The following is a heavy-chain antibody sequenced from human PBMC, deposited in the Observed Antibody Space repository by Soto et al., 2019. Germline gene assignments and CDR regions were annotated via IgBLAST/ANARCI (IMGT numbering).Heavy chain of an antibody. CDR3: ARTCGGRGYFDS. V-gene: IGHV4-31*03. CDR2: IFPSGIS. Sequence: PSETLSLTCSVSGGSITAGIGYWSWIRQNAGEGLEWIGNIFPSGISHFNPSFKSRSQLFVDTSKNQFSLRLDSVTAADAAPYRCARTCGGRGYFDSWGLRILVTVSS. D-gene: IGHD2-21*01. CDR1: GGSITAGIGY. J-gene: IGHJ4*02.